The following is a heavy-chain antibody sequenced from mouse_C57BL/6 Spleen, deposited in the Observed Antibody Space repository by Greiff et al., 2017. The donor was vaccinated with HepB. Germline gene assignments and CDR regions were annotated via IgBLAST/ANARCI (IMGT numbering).Heavy chain of an antibody. V-gene: IGHV5-6*01. Sequence: EVMLVESGGDLVKPGGSLKLSCAASGFTFSSYGMSWVRQTPDKRLEWVATISSGGSYTYYPDSVKGRFTISRDNAKNTLYLQMSSLKSEDTAMYYCARQGGSPAWFAYWGQGTLVTVSA. J-gene: IGHJ3*01. CDR2: ISSGGSYT. CDR3: ARQGGSPAWFAY. D-gene: IGHD1-1*02. CDR1: GFTFSSYG.